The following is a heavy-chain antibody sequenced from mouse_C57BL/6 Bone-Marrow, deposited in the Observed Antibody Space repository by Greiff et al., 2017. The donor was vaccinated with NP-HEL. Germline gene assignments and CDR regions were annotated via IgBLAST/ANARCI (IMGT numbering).Heavy chain of an antibody. CDR2: IDPSDSYT. D-gene: IGHD2-1*01. J-gene: IGHJ2*01. CDR1: GYTFTSYW. Sequence: QVQLQQPGAELVMPGASVKLSCKASGYTFTSYWMHWVKQRPGQGLEWIGEIDPSDSYTNYNQKFKGKSTLTVDKSSSTAYMQLSSLTSEDSAVYYCARRGNLYYFYYWGQGTTLTVSS. CDR3: ARRGNLYYFYY. V-gene: IGHV1-69*01.